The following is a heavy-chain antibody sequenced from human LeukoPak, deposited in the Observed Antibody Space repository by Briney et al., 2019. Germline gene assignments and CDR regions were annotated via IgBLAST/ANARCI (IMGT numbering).Heavy chain of an antibody. CDR2: INPSGGST. J-gene: IGHJ5*02. CDR1: GYTFTSYG. CDR3: ARFIDEIDNWFDP. V-gene: IGHV1-46*01. D-gene: IGHD3-16*02. Sequence: ASVKVSCKASGYTFTSYGISWVRQAPGQGLEWMGIINPSGGSTSYAQKFQGRVTMTRDMSTSTVYMELSSLRSEDTAVYYCARFIDEIDNWFDPWGQGTLVTVSS.